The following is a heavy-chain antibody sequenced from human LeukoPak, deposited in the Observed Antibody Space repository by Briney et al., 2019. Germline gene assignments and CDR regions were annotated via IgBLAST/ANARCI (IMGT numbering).Heavy chain of an antibody. Sequence: GGSLRLSCAASGFIFSRNSMNWVRQAPGKGLEWVSSISSSSSYIYYADSVKGRFTISRDNAKNSLYLQMNSLRAEDTAVYYCAKNHYGSESYYYYYYYYMDVWGKGTTVTISS. CDR3: AKNHYGSESYYYYYYYYMDV. CDR2: ISSSSSYI. CDR1: GFIFSRNS. J-gene: IGHJ6*03. D-gene: IGHD3-10*01. V-gene: IGHV3-21*01.